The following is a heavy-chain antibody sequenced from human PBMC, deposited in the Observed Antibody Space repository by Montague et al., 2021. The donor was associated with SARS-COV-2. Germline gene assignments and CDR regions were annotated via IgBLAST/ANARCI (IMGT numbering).Heavy chain of an antibody. CDR2: FYYSGST. V-gene: IGHV4-61*01. CDR1: GGSVSSDSYY. D-gene: IGHD3-9*01. J-gene: IGHJ6*02. CDR3: ARVYYDISAMDV. Sequence: SETLSLTCTVSGGSVSSDSYYWSWIRQPPGKGLEWIGYFYYSGSTNYNPSLMSRVTISVDTSKNQFSLKLTSVTAADTAVYFCARVYYDISAMDVWGQGTTVTVSS.